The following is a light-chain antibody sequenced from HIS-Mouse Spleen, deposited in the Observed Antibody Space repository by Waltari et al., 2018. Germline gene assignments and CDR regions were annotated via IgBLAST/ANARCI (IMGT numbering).Light chain of an antibody. CDR3: SSYTSSSTLV. V-gene: IGLV2-14*01. J-gene: IGLJ2*01. CDR2: EVS. CDR1: SSDVGGYTY. Sequence: QSALTQPASVSGSPGQSITISRTGTSSDVGGYTYVSRYQQHPGKAPQLMIYEVSNRPSGISNRFSGSKSGNTASLTISGLQAEDEADYYCSSYTSSSTLVFGGGTKLTVL.